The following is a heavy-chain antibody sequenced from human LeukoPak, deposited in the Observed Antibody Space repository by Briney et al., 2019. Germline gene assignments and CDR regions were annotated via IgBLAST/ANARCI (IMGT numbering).Heavy chain of an antibody. CDR1: GFTFSSYS. CDR3: ARGKTEGFDP. J-gene: IGHJ5*02. V-gene: IGHV3-48*01. Sequence: GGSLRLSCAASGFTFSSYSMNWVRQAPGKGLEWVSYISSSSSTIYYADSVKGRFTISRDNAKNSLYLQMNSLRAEDTAVYYCARGKTEGFDPWGQGTLVTVSS. CDR2: ISSSSSTI.